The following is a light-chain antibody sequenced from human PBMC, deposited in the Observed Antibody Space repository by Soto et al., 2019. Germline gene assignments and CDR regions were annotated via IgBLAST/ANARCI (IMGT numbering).Light chain of an antibody. CDR1: QAINNY. CDR2: AAS. Sequence: DIQMTQSPSSLSASVGDRVTITCRASQAINNYLAWYQQKPGKVPTLLISAASTLQSGVPSRFSGSGSGTDFTLTISSLQPEDFAVYYCQQYGSSPPLTFGGGTKVEIK. CDR3: QQYGSSPPLT. V-gene: IGKV1-27*01. J-gene: IGKJ4*01.